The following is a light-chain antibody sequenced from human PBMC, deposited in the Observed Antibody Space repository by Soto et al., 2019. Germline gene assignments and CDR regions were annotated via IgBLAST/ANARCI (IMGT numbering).Light chain of an antibody. CDR3: QQYNSMLS. Sequence: DIQMTQSPSSLSASEGDRVTITCQSSHDVSRNLNWFQQKPGEAPQLLIYDASNLERGVPSRFSGSGSGTDFTLTISILQPEDVATYYCQQYNSMLSFGGGTEVAIK. J-gene: IGKJ4*01. CDR2: DAS. V-gene: IGKV1-33*01. CDR1: HDVSRN.